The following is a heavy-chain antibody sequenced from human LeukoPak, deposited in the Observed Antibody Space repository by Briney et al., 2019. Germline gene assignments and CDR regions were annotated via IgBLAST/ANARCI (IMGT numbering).Heavy chain of an antibody. Sequence: GGSLRLSCAASGFSFNTYAMSWVRQAPGKGLEWVSAISGSGGSTYYADSVKGRFTISRDNSKNTLYLQMNSLRAEDTAVYYCAKDRGYSSGWYGTSINDYWGQGTLVTVSS. CDR3: AKDRGYSSGWYGTSINDY. D-gene: IGHD6-19*01. CDR2: ISGSGGST. J-gene: IGHJ4*02. CDR1: GFSFNTYA. V-gene: IGHV3-23*01.